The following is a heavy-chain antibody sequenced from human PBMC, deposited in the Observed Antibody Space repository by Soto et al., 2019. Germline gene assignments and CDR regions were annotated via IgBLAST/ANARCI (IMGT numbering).Heavy chain of an antibody. V-gene: IGHV1-69*01. CDR2: IIPIFGTA. Sequence: QVQLVQSGAEVKKPGSSVKVSCKASGGTFSSYAISWVRQAPGQGLEWMGAIIPIFGTANYAQKFQGRVTITADESTSTAYMELSSLRSEDTALYYCARSEGSGSYPTLYYGMDVWGQGTTVTVSS. CDR1: GGTFSSYA. D-gene: IGHD3-10*01. CDR3: ARSEGSGSYPTLYYGMDV. J-gene: IGHJ6*02.